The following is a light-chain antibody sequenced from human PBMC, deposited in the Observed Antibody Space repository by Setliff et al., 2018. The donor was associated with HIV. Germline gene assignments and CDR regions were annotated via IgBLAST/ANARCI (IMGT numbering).Light chain of an antibody. J-gene: IGLJ1*01. CDR3: CSYAGSYKV. CDR1: SSDVGGYNY. V-gene: IGLV2-11*01. CDR2: DVS. Sequence: QSVLTQPRSVSGSPGQSVTISCTGTSSDVGGYNYVSWYQQHPGKAPKLMIYDVSKRPSGVPDRFSGSKSGYTASLTISGLQAEDEADYYCCSYAGSYKVFGNGTKGTV.